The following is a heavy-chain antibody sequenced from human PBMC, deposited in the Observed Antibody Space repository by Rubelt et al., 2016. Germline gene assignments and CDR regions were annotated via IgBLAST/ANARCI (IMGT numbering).Heavy chain of an antibody. V-gene: IGHV4-39*07. D-gene: IGHD3-10*01. CDR3: ATSPGVPYFDY. Sequence: QLQLQESGPGLVKPSETLSLTCTVSGGSISSSSYYWGWIRQPPGKGLEWIGSIYYSGSTYYNPSLRGRVTISVDTSKNQCSPKLSSGTAADTAVYYCATSPGVPYFDYWGQGTLVTVSS. CDR1: GGSISSSSYY. CDR2: IYYSGST. J-gene: IGHJ4*02.